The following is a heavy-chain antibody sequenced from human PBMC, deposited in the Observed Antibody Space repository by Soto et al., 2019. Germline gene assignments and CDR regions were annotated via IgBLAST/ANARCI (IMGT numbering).Heavy chain of an antibody. D-gene: IGHD3-10*01. CDR2: ISSRGDT. Sequence: QVQLQESGPGLVKPSQTLSLTCFVSGGSINSGTYYWSWIRQHPERGLEWIGYISSRGDTYYRPSLKSRRPISADTSRSLISLKLTSATAADAAVYYARGRASGDHWLSIGGEDNYYGLDVWGQGTTVAVS. J-gene: IGHJ6*02. V-gene: IGHV4-31*06. CDR1: GGSINSGTYY. CDR3: RGRASGDHWLSIGGEDNYYGLDV.